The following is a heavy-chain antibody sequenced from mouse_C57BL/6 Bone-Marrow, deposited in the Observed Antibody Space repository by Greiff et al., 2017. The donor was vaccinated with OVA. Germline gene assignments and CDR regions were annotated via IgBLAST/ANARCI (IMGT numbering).Heavy chain of an antibody. CDR2: IYPGSGST. J-gene: IGHJ2*01. Sequence: VQLQQPGAELVKPGASVKMSCKASGYTFTSYWITWVKQRPGQGLEWIGDIYPGSGSTNYNEEFKSKATLTVDTSSSTAYMQLSSLTSEDSAVYYCARLFITTVVGDFDYWGQGTTLTVSS. CDR1: GYTFTSYW. D-gene: IGHD1-1*01. V-gene: IGHV1-55*01. CDR3: ARLFITTVVGDFDY.